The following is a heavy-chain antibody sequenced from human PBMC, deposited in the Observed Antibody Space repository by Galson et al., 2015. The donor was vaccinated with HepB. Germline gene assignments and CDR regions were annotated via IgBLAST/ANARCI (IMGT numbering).Heavy chain of an antibody. CDR1: GYTLSEFS. J-gene: IGHJ4*02. V-gene: IGHV1-24*01. Sequence: SVKVSCKVSGYTLSEFSTHWVRQAPGKGLEWMGGFNPEHGEAIYTQKFQGRVTMTEDASTDTAFMELSSLRSEDTAVYYCATDRITFPGRSPAGFDYWGQGTLVTVSS. CDR3: ATDRITFPGRSPAGFDY. CDR2: FNPEHGEA. D-gene: IGHD1-14*01.